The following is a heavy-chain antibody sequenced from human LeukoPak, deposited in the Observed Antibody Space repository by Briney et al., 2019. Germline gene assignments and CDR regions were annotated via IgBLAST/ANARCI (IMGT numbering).Heavy chain of an antibody. CDR3: ARGAYYYED. J-gene: IGHJ4*02. CDR2: ISSSISTI. Sequence: GGSLRLSRAASGFTFSSHSMNWVRQAPGEGLEWVSYISSSISTIYYAYSVKCRFTISRDNAKNSLYLQMNSLRAEDTAVYYCARGAYYYEDWGQGTLVTVSS. CDR1: GFTFSSHS. D-gene: IGHD3-22*01. V-gene: IGHV3-48*01.